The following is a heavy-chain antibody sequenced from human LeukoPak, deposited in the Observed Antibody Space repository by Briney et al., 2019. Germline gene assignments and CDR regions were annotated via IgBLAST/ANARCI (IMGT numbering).Heavy chain of an antibody. V-gene: IGHV3-23*01. CDR3: AKQGNDFWSGYSNYYYYYMDV. CDR2: IGGXGGST. CDR1: GFTFSSYA. D-gene: IGHD3-3*01. Sequence: TGGSLRLSCAASGFTFSSYAMTWVRQAPGKGLEWVXSIGGXGGSTYYAHSVKGRFTISRDNSKNTLYLQMNSVRAEDTAVYYCAKQGNDFWSGYSNYYYYYMDVWGKGTTVTVSS. J-gene: IGHJ6*03.